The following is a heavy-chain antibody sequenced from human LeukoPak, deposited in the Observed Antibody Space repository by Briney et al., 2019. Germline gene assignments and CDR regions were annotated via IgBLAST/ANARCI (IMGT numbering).Heavy chain of an antibody. J-gene: IGHJ3*02. CDR2: IYSGGST. D-gene: IGHD4-17*01. V-gene: IGHV3-66*01. Sequence: GGSLRLSCAVSGFTVINNYMTWVRQAPGKGLEWVSVIYSGGSTYYADSVKGRFTISRDNSKNTLYLQMNSLRAEDTAVYSCARGYGDGAFDIWGQGTMVTVSS. CDR1: GFTVINNY. CDR3: ARGYGDGAFDI.